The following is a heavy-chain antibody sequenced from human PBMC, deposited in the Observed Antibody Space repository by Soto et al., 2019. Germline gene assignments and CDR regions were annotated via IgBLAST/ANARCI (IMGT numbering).Heavy chain of an antibody. D-gene: IGHD3-3*01. CDR2: IGTAGDT. Sequence: GGSLRLSCAASGFTFSSYDMHWVRQATGKGLEWVSAIGTAGDTYYRGSVKGRLTISRENAKNSLYLQMNSLRAGDPAVYYCARDWFCWILRFLEWLKDVWGQRTTVTVSS. CDR3: ARDWFCWILRFLEWLKDV. V-gene: IGHV3-13*01. J-gene: IGHJ6*02. CDR1: GFTFSSYD.